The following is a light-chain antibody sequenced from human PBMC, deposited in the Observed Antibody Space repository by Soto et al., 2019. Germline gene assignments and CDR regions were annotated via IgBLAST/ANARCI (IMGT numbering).Light chain of an antibody. CDR3: QQYSAWWT. CDR2: GAS. V-gene: IGKV3-15*01. Sequence: EIVMTQSPATLSVSPGETATLSCRASQSFSSNLAWYQQRPGQAPRLLIHGASTRATGIPARFSGSGSGTEFTLTISSLQSEDSAVYYCQQYSAWWTFGQGTTVEIK. CDR1: QSFSSN. J-gene: IGKJ1*01.